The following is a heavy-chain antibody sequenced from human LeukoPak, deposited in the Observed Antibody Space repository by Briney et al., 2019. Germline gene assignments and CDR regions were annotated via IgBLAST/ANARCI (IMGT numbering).Heavy chain of an antibody. CDR2: INAGNGNT. CDR1: GGTFSSYA. D-gene: IGHD4/OR15-4a*01. V-gene: IGHV1-3*01. CDR3: ARGLTTTDAFDI. J-gene: IGHJ3*02. Sequence: ASVKVSCKASGGTFSSYAISWVRQAPGQRLEWMGWINAGNGNTKYSQKFQGRVTMTRDTSTSTVYMELSSLRSEDTAVYHCARGLTTTDAFDIWGQGTMVTVSS.